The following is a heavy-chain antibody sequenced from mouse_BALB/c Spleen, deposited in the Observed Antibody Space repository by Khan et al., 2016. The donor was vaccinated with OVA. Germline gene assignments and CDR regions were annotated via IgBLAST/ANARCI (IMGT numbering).Heavy chain of an antibody. CDR1: GYTFTSYT. V-gene: IGHV1-4*01. CDR2: FNPSSGYT. D-gene: IGHD2-3*01. Sequence: QVQLKESGAELARPGASVKMSCKASGYTFTSYTTHWVKQRPGQGLEWIGYFNPSSGYTKYNQKFKDKATLTADKSSSTAYMQLSSLTSEDSAVYLCARTYEGWGQGTTLTVSS. CDR3: ARTYEG. J-gene: IGHJ2*01.